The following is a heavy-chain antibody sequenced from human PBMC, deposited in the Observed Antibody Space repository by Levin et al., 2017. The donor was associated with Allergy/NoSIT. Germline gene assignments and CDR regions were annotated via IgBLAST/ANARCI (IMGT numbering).Heavy chain of an antibody. D-gene: IGHD3-9*01. V-gene: IGHV3-21*01. CDR3: ARDDSFTGYQRFDAMDV. Sequence: GGSLRLSCAASGFTFSTYALNWVRQAPGKGLEWVSSINTISSHIYYANSVRGRFTLSRDHARNSLYLQMSSLRPEDTAVYYCARDDSFTGYQRFDAMDVWGRGTTVTVSS. J-gene: IGHJ6*02. CDR2: INTISSHI. CDR1: GFTFSTYA.